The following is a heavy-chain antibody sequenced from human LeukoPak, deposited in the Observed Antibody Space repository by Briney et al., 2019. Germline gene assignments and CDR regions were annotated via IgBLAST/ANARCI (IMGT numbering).Heavy chain of an antibody. J-gene: IGHJ3*02. CDR2: INSDGSST. V-gene: IGHV3-74*01. CDR1: GFTFSSYS. CDR3: SRAHYDSSDDDGFDI. D-gene: IGHD3-22*01. Sequence: GGSLRLSCAASGFTFSSYSMNWVRQAPGKGLEWVSRINSDGSSTSYADSVKGRFTISRDNAKNTLYLQMNSLRAEDTAVYYCSRAHYDSSDDDGFDIWGQGTMVTVSS.